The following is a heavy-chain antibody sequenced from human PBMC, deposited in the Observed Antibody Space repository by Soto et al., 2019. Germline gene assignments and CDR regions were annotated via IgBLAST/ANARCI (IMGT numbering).Heavy chain of an antibody. CDR3: TRTTSYYYYYMDV. Sequence: GESLKISCKGSGYSFTSYWIGWVRQMPGKGLEWMGIIYPGDSDTRYSPSFQGQVTISANKSISTAYLQWSSLKASDTAMYYCTRTTSYYYYYMDVWGKGTTVTVSS. CDR2: IYPGDSDT. V-gene: IGHV5-51*01. CDR1: GYSFTSYW. D-gene: IGHD4-4*01. J-gene: IGHJ6*03.